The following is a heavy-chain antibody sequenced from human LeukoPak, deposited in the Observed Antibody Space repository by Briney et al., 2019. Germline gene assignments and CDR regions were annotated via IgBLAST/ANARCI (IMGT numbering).Heavy chain of an antibody. V-gene: IGHV3-43D*03. J-gene: IGHJ6*03. CDR1: GFTFDDYA. Sequence: GGSLRLSCAASGFTFDDYAMHWVRQAPGKGLEWVSLISWDGGSTYYADSVKGRFTISRDNSKNSLYLQMNSLRAEDMAVYYCARYGDYNYYYYYYMDVWGKGTTVTVSS. D-gene: IGHD4-17*01. CDR2: ISWDGGST. CDR3: ARYGDYNYYYYYYMDV.